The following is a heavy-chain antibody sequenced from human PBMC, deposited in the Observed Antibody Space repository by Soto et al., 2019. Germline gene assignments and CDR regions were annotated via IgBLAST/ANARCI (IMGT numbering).Heavy chain of an antibody. V-gene: IGHV4-31*03. CDR2: IYYSGTT. D-gene: IGHD3-10*01. CDR3: ARGGHYYGSGSYYYYYYGMDV. CDR1: GGSISSGGYY. Sequence: PSETLSLTCTVSGGSISSGGYYWYWIRQHPGKGLEWIGYIYYSGTTYYNPSLKSRVTISVDRSKNQFSLKLSSVTAADTAVYYCARGGHYYGSGSYYYYYYGMDVWGQGATVTVSS. J-gene: IGHJ6*02.